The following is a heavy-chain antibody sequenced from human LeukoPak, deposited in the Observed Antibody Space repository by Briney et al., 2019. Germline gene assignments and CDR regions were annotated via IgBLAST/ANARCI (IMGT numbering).Heavy chain of an antibody. J-gene: IGHJ4*02. V-gene: IGHV4-30-4*08. Sequence: LRLSCAASGFTFSDYYMSWIRQPPGKGLEWIGHIYYSGSTYYNPSLKSRLTISVDTSKNQFSLKLSSVTAADAAIYYCARDAGGVSSSWYLGYWGQGTLATVSS. CDR2: IYYSGST. D-gene: IGHD6-13*01. CDR1: GFTFSDYY. CDR3: ARDAGGVSSSWYLGY.